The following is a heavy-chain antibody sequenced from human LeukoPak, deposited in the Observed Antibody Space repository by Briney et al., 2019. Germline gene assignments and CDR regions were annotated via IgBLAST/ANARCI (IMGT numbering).Heavy chain of an antibody. V-gene: IGHV1-69*02. J-gene: IGHJ4*02. CDR2: IIPILGIA. Sequence: ASVKVSCKASGGTFSSYTISWVRQASGQGLEWMGRIIPILGIANYAQKFQGRVTITADKSTSTAYMELSSLRSEDTAVYYCARSEEMATIDYWGQGTLVTVSS. CDR1: GGTFSSYT. CDR3: ARSEEMATIDY. D-gene: IGHD5-24*01.